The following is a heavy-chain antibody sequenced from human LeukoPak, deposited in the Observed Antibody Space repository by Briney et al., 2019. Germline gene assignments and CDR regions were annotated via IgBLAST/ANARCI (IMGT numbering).Heavy chain of an antibody. CDR3: ARPRDYDSGFDY. CDR2: IYYSGST. J-gene: IGHJ4*02. V-gene: IGHV4-39*01. Sequence: SETLSLTCTVSGGSISSSSYYWGWIRQPPGKGLEWIGSIYYSGSTYYNPSLKSRVTISVDTSKNQFSLKLSSVTAADTAVYYCARPRDYDSGFDYWGQGTLVTVSS. D-gene: IGHD3-22*01. CDR1: GGSISSSSYY.